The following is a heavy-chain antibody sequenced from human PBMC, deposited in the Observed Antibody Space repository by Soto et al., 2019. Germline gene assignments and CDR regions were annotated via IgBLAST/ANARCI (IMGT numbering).Heavy chain of an antibody. CDR2: IYYSVST. J-gene: IGHJ4*02. D-gene: IGHD2-2*01. CDR3: ARREERVAMPSGY. V-gene: IGHV4-59*01. CDR1: AGSISSYY. Sequence: QVQLQESGPGLVKPSETLSLTCTVSAGSISSYYWSWIRQPPGKGMEWIGYIYYSVSTNYNPPLQSRVTISVDTSKNQFSLKLSSVTAADTAVYSCARREERVAMPSGYWGQGTLVTVSS.